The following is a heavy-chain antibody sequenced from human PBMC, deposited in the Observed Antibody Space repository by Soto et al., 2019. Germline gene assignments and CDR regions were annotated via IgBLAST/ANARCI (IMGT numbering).Heavy chain of an antibody. CDR1: GYSFTSYW. Sequence: GESLKISCKGSGYSFTSYWIGWVRQMPGKGLEWMGIIYPGGSDTRYSPSFQGQVTISADKSISIAYLQWSSLKASDTAMYYCARLALGGYDFWSGYYTDGSNNWFDPWGQGTLVTVSS. CDR3: ARLALGGYDFWSGYYTDGSNNWFDP. CDR2: IYPGGSDT. J-gene: IGHJ5*02. D-gene: IGHD3-3*01. V-gene: IGHV5-51*01.